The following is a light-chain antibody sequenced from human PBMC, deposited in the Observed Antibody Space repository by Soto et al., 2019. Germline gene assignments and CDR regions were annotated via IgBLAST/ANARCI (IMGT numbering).Light chain of an antibody. CDR3: QQYDTLPYT. Sequence: EIVLTQSPGTLSLSPGERATLSCRASQSVSSSYLAWYQQKPGQAPRLLIYGASSRATGIPDRFSGSGSGTDFTLTITGLQPEDIATYWCQQYDTLPYTFGQGTKLEIK. V-gene: IGKV3-20*01. CDR2: GAS. CDR1: QSVSSSY. J-gene: IGKJ2*01.